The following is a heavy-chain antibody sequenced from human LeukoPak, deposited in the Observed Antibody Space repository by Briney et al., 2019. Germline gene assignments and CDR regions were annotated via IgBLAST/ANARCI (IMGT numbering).Heavy chain of an antibody. CDR1: GYTFTVYY. J-gene: IGHJ6*03. D-gene: IGHD6-13*01. CDR3: ATSWNYYYYMDV. V-gene: IGHV1-2*02. CDR2: INPNSGGT. Sequence: ASVKVSCKASGYTFTVYYMHWVRQAPGQGLEWMGWINPNSGGTNYAQKFQGRVTMTRDTSISTAYMELSRLRSDDTAVYYCATSWNYYYYMDVWGKGTTVTVSS.